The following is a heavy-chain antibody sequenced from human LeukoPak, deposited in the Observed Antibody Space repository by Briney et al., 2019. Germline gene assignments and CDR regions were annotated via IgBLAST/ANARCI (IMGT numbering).Heavy chain of an antibody. Sequence: SETLSLTCTVSGGSISSGDYYWSWIRQPPGKGLEWIGYIYYSGSTYYNPSLKSRVTISVDTSKNQCSLKLSSVTAADTAVYYCAREGAYYYDSSGNNYWGQGTLVTVSS. CDR1: GGSISSGDYY. CDR3: AREGAYYYDSSGNNY. V-gene: IGHV4-30-4*08. CDR2: IYYSGST. J-gene: IGHJ4*02. D-gene: IGHD3-22*01.